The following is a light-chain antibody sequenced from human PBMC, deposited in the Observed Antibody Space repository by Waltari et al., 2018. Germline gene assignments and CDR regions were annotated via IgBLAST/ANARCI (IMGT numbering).Light chain of an antibody. CDR1: SSNIGSIV. Sequence: QSVLTQPPPASGTPGQRVTISCSGSSSNIGSIVVNWYQQLPGSAPKLLIQSNNQRPSGVPDRFSGSKSGTSASLAISGLQSADEADYYCAAWDDSLNGHVVFGGGTKLTVL. J-gene: IGLJ2*01. CDR2: SNN. CDR3: AAWDDSLNGHVV. V-gene: IGLV1-44*01.